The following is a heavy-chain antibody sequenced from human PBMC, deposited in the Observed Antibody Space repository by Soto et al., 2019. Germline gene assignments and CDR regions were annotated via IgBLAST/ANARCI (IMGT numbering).Heavy chain of an antibody. D-gene: IGHD6-13*01. Sequence: PGGSLRLSCAASGFTFSSYAMSWVRQAPGKGLEWVSAISGSGGSTYYADSVKGRFTISRDNSKNTLYLQMNSLRAEDTAVYYCAKDPRVAAAGTSFYYYGMDVWGQGTTVTVSS. J-gene: IGHJ6*02. CDR3: AKDPRVAAAGTSFYYYGMDV. CDR1: GFTFSSYA. CDR2: ISGSGGST. V-gene: IGHV3-23*01.